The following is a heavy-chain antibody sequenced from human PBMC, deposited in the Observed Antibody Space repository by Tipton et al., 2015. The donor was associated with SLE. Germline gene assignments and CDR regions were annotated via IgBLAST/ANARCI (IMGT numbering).Heavy chain of an antibody. CDR2: ISVYSGNT. CDR3: ARVQAAAGPEGY. V-gene: IGHV1-18*01. J-gene: IGHJ4*02. Sequence: QLVQSGAEVKKPGASVKVSCKASGYTFTSYDINWVRQATGQGLEWMGWISVYSGNTNYAQKFQGRVTMTTDTSTSTAYMELRSLRSDDTAVYYCARVQAAAGPEGYWGQGTLVTVSS. CDR1: GYTFTSYD. D-gene: IGHD6-13*01.